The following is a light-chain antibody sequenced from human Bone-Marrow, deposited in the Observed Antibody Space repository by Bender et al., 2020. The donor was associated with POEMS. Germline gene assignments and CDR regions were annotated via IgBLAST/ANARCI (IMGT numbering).Light chain of an antibody. Sequence: QSVLTQPPSVSGAPGQRVTISCTGSSSSIGAGYDVHWYQQLPGTAPKLLIYDTFNRPSGVPDRFSGSKSGNTASLTISGLQAEDEADYYCCSYAGSGTLALVFGGGTKLTVL. V-gene: IGLV1-40*01. J-gene: IGLJ2*01. CDR1: SSSIGAGYD. CDR3: CSYAGSGTLALV. CDR2: DTF.